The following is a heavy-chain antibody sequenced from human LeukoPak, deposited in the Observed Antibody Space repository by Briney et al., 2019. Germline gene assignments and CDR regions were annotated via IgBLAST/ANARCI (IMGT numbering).Heavy chain of an antibody. CDR1: GGSISSFY. V-gene: IGHV4-4*07. CDR3: ARDQVGVKVY. Sequence: SETLSLTCTVSGGSISSFYWSWIRQPAGKGLEWIGRLYTTGNTNYNPSLKSRVTMSLNTSKNQFSLKLSSVTAADTAVYYCARDQVGVKVYWGQGTLVTVSS. D-gene: IGHD1-26*01. CDR2: LYTTGNT. J-gene: IGHJ4*02.